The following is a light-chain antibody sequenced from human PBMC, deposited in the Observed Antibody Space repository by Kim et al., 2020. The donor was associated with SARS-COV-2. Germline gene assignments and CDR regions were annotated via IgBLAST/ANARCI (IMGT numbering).Light chain of an antibody. CDR2: QVS. Sequence: PASISCRSSQRLVYKDGNAYLSWFQQRPGQSPRRLIYQVSYRDSVIPDRFSGSGSGTDFTLKISGVETEYVWGYYCMQGTRRPPNTFGQGTKLEI. J-gene: IGKJ2*01. CDR1: QRLVYKDGNAY. CDR3: MQGTRRPPNT. V-gene: IGKV2-30*01.